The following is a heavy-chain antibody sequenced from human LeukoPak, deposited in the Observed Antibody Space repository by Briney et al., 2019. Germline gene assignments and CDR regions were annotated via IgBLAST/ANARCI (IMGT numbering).Heavy chain of an antibody. Sequence: GESPKISCKGSGYSFPNFWIGWVRQMPGKGLEWMGIIYPGDSETRYSPSFQGQVTISVDKSISTAYLQWSSLRASDTAMYYCARRSSSLSRWFDPWGQGTLVTVSS. V-gene: IGHV5-51*01. CDR1: GYSFPNFW. J-gene: IGHJ5*02. D-gene: IGHD6-6*01. CDR2: IYPGDSET. CDR3: ARRSSSLSRWFDP.